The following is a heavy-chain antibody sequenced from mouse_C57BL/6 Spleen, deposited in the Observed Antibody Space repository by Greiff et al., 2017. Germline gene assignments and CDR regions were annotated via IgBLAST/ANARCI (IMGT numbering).Heavy chain of an antibody. CDR2: INYDGSST. J-gene: IGHJ4*01. CDR1: GFTFSDYY. V-gene: IGHV5-16*01. CDR3: ARYLPGDAMDY. Sequence: EVNVVESEGGLVQPGSSMKLSCTASGFTFSDYYMAWVRQVPEKGLEWVANINYDGSSTYYLDSLKSRFIISRDNAKNILYLQMSSLKSEDTATYYCARYLPGDAMDYWGQGTSVTVSS. D-gene: IGHD5-1*01.